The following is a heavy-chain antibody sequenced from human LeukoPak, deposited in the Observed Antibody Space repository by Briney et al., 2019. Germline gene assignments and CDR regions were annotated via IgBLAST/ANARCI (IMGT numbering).Heavy chain of an antibody. CDR2: INHSGST. CDR1: GGSFSGYY. J-gene: IGHJ4*02. CDR3: ARGSRGIYDY. V-gene: IGHV4-34*01. Sequence: SETLCLTCAVYGGSFSGYYWSWIRQPPGKGLEWIGEINHSGSTNYNPSLKSRVTISVDTSKNQFSLKLSSVTAADTAVYYCARGSRGIYDYWGQGTLVTVSS. D-gene: IGHD3-10*01.